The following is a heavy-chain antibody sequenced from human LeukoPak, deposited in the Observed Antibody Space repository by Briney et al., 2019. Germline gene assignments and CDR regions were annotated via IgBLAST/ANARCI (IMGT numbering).Heavy chain of an antibody. J-gene: IGHJ3*02. CDR1: GGSISSSSYY. CDR2: IYYSGST. D-gene: IGHD3-22*01. Sequence: SETLSLTCTVSGGSISSSSYYWGWIRQPPGKGLEWIGSIYYSGSTYYNPSLKSRVTISVDTSKNQFSLKLSSVTAADTAVYYCARRERRNYYGSSNDAFDIWGQGTMVTVSS. V-gene: IGHV4-39*07. CDR3: ARRERRNYYGSSNDAFDI.